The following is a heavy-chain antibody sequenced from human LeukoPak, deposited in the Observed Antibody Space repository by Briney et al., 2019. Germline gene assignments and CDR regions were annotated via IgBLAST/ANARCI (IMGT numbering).Heavy chain of an antibody. Sequence: SVKVSCKASGGTFSSYAISWVRQAPGQGLEWMGRIIPILGIAYYAQKFQGRVTITADKSTNTAYMELSSLRSEDTAVYYCARDMVRGVMDVWGQGTTVTVSS. V-gene: IGHV1-69*04. CDR1: GGTFSSYA. CDR2: IIPILGIA. CDR3: ARDMVRGVMDV. D-gene: IGHD3-10*01. J-gene: IGHJ6*02.